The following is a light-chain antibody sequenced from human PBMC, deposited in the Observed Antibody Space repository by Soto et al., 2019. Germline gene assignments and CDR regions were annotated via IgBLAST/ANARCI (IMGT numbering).Light chain of an antibody. J-gene: IGKJ5*01. CDR3: QQGYSSPAT. CDR1: QTISSW. Sequence: DIQMTQSPSTLSGSVGDRVTITCRASQTISSWLAWYQQKPGKAPKLLIYKASTLKSGVPSRFSGSGSGTEFTLTISSLQPDDFATYYCQQGYSSPATFGQGTRLEI. CDR2: KAS. V-gene: IGKV1-5*03.